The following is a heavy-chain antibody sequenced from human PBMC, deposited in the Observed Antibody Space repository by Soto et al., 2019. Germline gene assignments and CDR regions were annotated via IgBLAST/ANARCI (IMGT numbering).Heavy chain of an antibody. CDR2: MNQDGSEK. V-gene: IGHV3-7*01. D-gene: IGHD3-9*01. CDR1: GYTFSSYW. J-gene: IGHJ4*02. CDR3: ARDQRYSQFDY. Sequence: EVQLVESGGGLVQPGGSLRLSCAASGYTFSSYWMSWVRQAPGKGLEWVANMNQDGSEKNYVDSVKGRFIISRDNAKNSVSLQMYSLRVEDMGVYYCARDQRYSQFDYWGQGIQVTVSS.